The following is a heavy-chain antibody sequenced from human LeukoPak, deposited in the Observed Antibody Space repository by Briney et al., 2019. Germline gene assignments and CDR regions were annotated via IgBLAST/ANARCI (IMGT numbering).Heavy chain of an antibody. V-gene: IGHV3-30*04. J-gene: IGHJ6*03. CDR3: ARVSGGLLFYYYYYMDV. D-gene: IGHD6-19*01. CDR2: ISYDGSNK. CDR1: GFTFSSYA. Sequence: PGGSLRLSCAASGFTFSSYAMHWVRQAPGKGLEWVAVISYDGSNKNYADSVKGRFTISRDNSKNTLYLQMNSLRAEDTAVYYCARVSGGLLFYYYYYMDVWGKGNPGHRLL.